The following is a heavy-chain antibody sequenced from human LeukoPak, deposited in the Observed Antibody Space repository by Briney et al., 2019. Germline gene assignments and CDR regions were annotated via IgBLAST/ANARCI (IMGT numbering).Heavy chain of an antibody. J-gene: IGHJ6*02. V-gene: IGHV3-15*01. CDR2: IKSKIDGGTT. Sequence: GGSLRLSCAASGFTLSNAWMGWVRQAPGKGLEWVARIKSKIDGGTTEYAEPVKGRFRISRDDSTTTLYLQMSSLKTEDTAVYYCTWGSGWYSGMDVWGQGTTVTVSS. D-gene: IGHD6-19*01. CDR3: TWGSGWYSGMDV. CDR1: GFTLSNAW.